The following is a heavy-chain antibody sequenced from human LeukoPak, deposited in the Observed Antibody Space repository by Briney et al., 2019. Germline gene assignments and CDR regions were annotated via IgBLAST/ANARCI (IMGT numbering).Heavy chain of an antibody. CDR1: GFILNNYW. CDR2: IRQDGGEK. CDR3: AELGITMIGGV. J-gene: IGHJ6*04. V-gene: IGHV3-7*01. D-gene: IGHD3-10*02. Sequence: GGSLRLSCEVSGFILNNYWMSWVRQAPGKGLEWVGNIRQDGGEKSHGDSLRGRFTISRDNAKNSLYLQMNSLRAEDTAVYYCAELGITMIGGVWGKGTTVTISS.